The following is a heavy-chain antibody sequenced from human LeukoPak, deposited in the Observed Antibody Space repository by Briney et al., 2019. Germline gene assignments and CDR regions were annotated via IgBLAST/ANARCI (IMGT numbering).Heavy chain of an antibody. CDR2: INPNSGGT. V-gene: IGHV1-2*02. CDR1: GYTFTGHY. Sequence: GASVKVSCKASGYTFTGHYMHWVRQAPGQGLEWMGWINPNSGGTNYAQKFQGRVTMTRDTSISTAYMELSRLRSDDTAVYYCARERITMVRGAKSNWFDPWGQGTLVTVSS. J-gene: IGHJ5*02. CDR3: ARERITMVRGAKSNWFDP. D-gene: IGHD3-10*01.